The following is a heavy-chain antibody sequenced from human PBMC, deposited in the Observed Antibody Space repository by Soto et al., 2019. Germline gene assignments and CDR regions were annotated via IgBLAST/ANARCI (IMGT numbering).Heavy chain of an antibody. CDR2: IYHSGST. CDR1: GGSISSGWYS. V-gene: IGHV4-30-2*01. CDR3: ARGRIVLMVYAYFDY. J-gene: IGHJ4*02. Sequence: TLSLTFAFSGGSISSGWYSWSWIRQPPGKGLEWIGYIYHSGSTYYNPSLKSRVTISVDRSKNQFSLKLSSVTAADTAVYYCARGRIVLMVYAYFDYWGQGTLVTVSS. D-gene: IGHD2-8*01.